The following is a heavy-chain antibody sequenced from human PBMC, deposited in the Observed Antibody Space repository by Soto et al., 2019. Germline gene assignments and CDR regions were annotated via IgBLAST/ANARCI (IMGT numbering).Heavy chain of an antibody. CDR2: ISWNSGII. D-gene: IGHD3-22*01. J-gene: IGHJ4*02. V-gene: IGHV3-9*01. CDR1: GFTFDDYD. Sequence: GGSLRLSCAASGFTFDDYDMHWVRQAPGKGLEWVSGISWNSGIIGYADSVKGRFTISRDNAKNSLYLQMNSLRAEDTALYYCAKDIYYDSSGYPDYWGQGTLVTVSS. CDR3: AKDIYYDSSGYPDY.